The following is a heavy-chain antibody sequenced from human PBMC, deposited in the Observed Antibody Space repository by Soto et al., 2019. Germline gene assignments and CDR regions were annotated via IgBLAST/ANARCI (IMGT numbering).Heavy chain of an antibody. CDR1: GFSISNNNW. CDR2: IYHSGDT. CDR3: AGRIIEAKEWLDP. Sequence: PSETLSLTCVVSGFSISNNNWCTGVRHPQGKGLEWIAEIYHSGDTNYNPSIRSRVTLSVDKSNNQVSLRLNSVTAADTAVYYCAGRIIEAKEWLDPWGQGTMVTVSS. V-gene: IGHV4-4*02. J-gene: IGHJ5*02. D-gene: IGHD6-6*01.